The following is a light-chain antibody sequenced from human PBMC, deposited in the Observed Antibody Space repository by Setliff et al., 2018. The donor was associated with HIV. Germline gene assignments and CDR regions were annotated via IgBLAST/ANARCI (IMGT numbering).Light chain of an antibody. V-gene: IGKV4-1*01. Sequence: DIVMTQSPDSLAVSLGERATINCKSSQSILYNSDNKNYLAWYQQKPEQAPKLLIYWASTRESGVPDRFSGSGSGTLFTLTISSLQAEDVAVYYCQQYFSTPLSFGGGTKVDIK. CDR1: QSILYNSDNKNY. CDR2: WAS. CDR3: QQYFSTPLS. J-gene: IGKJ4*01.